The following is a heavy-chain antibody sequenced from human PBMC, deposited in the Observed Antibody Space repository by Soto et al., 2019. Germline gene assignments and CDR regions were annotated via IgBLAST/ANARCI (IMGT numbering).Heavy chain of an antibody. Sequence: GGSLRLSCAASGFTFDDYAMHWVRQAPGKGLEWVSGISWNSGSIGYADSVKGRFTISRDNAKNSLYLQMNSLRAEDTALYYCATGIAAAGTHFQHWGQGTLVTVSS. J-gene: IGHJ1*01. CDR3: ATGIAAAGTHFQH. CDR1: GFTFDDYA. V-gene: IGHV3-9*01. D-gene: IGHD6-13*01. CDR2: ISWNSGSI.